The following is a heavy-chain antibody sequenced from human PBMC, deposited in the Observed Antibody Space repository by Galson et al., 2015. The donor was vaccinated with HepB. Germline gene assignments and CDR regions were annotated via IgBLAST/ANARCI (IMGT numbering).Heavy chain of an antibody. J-gene: IGHJ4*02. Sequence: SLRLSCAASGFTVSSNYMSWVRQAPGKGLEWVSVIYGGGSTYYADSVKGRFSISRDNSKNTLSLQMRSLRAEDTAVYYCARGTPYNFDTSGYFPLYYLDYWGQGTLVTVSS. V-gene: IGHV3-66*02. D-gene: IGHD3-22*01. CDR1: GFTVSSNY. CDR3: ARGTPYNFDTSGYFPLYYLDY. CDR2: IYGGGST.